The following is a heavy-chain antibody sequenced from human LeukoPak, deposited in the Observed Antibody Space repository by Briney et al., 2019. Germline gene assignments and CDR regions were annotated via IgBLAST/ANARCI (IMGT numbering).Heavy chain of an antibody. CDR3: ARDVPGSIGTTARFDP. CDR2: ISSHNDNT. D-gene: IGHD1-1*01. CDR1: GYTFTNYG. J-gene: IGHJ5*02. V-gene: IGHV1-18*01. Sequence: ASVKVSCKTSGYTFTNYGINWVRQAPGQGLEWMGWISSHNDNTNYAQKFHGRLTMTTDTSTSTAYMELRSLRSDDTGVYYCARDVPGSIGTTARFDPWGQGTLVTVSS.